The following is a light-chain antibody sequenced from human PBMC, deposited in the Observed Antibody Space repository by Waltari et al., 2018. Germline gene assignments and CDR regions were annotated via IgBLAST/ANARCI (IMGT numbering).Light chain of an antibody. CDR3: SSYTNSRTTI. CDR2: DVT. CDR1: GLAIGGYNY. Sequence: QSALTQPASVSGSPGQSIAIPCPGTGLAIGGYNYVSCYQHYPGRAPKLIISDVTRWPSGVSNRFIGSKSGVTSSLTISGLQAEDEADYYCSSYTNSRTTIFGGGTRVTVL. J-gene: IGLJ2*01. V-gene: IGLV2-14*03.